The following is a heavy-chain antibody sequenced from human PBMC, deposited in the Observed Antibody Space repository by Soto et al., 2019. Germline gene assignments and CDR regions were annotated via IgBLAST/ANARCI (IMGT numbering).Heavy chain of an antibody. Sequence: QVHLVESGGGVVQPGRSLRLSCAASGFTFSTYAMHWVRQAPGKGLEWVAVSSYDEGKKYYADSVKGRFTISRDNSKNTLYLQMNSLRAEDTAVYYCARVNGLYYSPLDVWGQGTTVTVSS. CDR3: ARVNGLYYSPLDV. CDR2: SSYDEGKK. V-gene: IGHV3-30-3*01. J-gene: IGHJ6*02. D-gene: IGHD2-8*01. CDR1: GFTFSTYA.